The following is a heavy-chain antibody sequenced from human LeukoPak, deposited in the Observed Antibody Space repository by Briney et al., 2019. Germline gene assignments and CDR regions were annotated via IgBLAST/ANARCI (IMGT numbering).Heavy chain of an antibody. J-gene: IGHJ4*02. V-gene: IGHV3-23*01. CDR3: ARGQYYASGSYHNDY. Sequence: GGSPRLSCAASGFTFINYAMRWVRQAPGKGLEWVSGISGSGGSTYYADSVKGRFTISRDNSKNTLYLQMNSLRAEDTAVYYCARGQYYASGSYHNDYWGQGTLVTVSS. D-gene: IGHD3-10*01. CDR2: ISGSGGST. CDR1: GFTFINYA.